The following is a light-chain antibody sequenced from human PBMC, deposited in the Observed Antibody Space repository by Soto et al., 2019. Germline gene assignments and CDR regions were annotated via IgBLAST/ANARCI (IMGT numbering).Light chain of an antibody. J-gene: IGLJ1*01. CDR2: EVS. CDR3: CSYAGSSTSV. CDR1: SSDVGSYNL. V-gene: IGLV2-23*02. Sequence: QSVLTQPASVSGSPGQSITTSCTGTSSDVGSYNLVSWYQQHPGKAPKLMIYEVSKRPSGVSNRFSGSKSGNTASLTISGLQAEDEADYYCCSYAGSSTSVFGTGTKVTVL.